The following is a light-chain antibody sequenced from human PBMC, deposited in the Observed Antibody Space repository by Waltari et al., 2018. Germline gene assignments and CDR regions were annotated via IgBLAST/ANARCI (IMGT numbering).Light chain of an antibody. CDR3: LQYEISPGT. Sequence: ETVLTQSPGTLSLSPGERATLSCRASQRLGRSYVAWYQQKVGQAPRLLIFGASTRAAGIPDRFSGSGSGTDFILTISRLEPEDCGVYHCLQYEISPGTFGQGTKVEI. CDR1: QRLGRSY. J-gene: IGKJ1*01. V-gene: IGKV3-20*01. CDR2: GAS.